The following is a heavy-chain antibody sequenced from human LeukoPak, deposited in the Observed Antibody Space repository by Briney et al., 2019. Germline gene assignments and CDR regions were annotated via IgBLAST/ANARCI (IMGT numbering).Heavy chain of an antibody. CDR3: ARLLVGTRAFDI. CDR2: IYYSGST. D-gene: IGHD1-26*01. J-gene: IGHJ3*02. V-gene: IGHV4-39*01. Sequence: SETLSLTCTVSGGSITSSSYYWGWIRQPPGKGLEWIGTIYYSGSTYYNPSLKSRITISVDTPKNQFSLKLSSVTAADTAMYYCARLLVGTRAFDIWGQGTMVTVSS. CDR1: GGSITSSSYY.